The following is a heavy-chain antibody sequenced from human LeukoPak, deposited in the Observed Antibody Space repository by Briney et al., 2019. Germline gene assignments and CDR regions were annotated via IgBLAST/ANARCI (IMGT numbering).Heavy chain of an antibody. CDR2: INHSGSP. D-gene: IGHD3-3*01. CDR1: GGSFSGYY. CDR3: GSRRTAMFGVIKGPIDY. V-gene: IGHV4-34*01. J-gene: IGHJ4*02. Sequence: KPSETLSLTCAVYGGSFSGYYWSWIRQPPGKGLEWIGEINHSGSPNNNPSLKSRVSISFDPSKNQFSLKLTSVTAADTAVYYCGSRRTAMFGVIKGPIDYWGQGTLVTVSS.